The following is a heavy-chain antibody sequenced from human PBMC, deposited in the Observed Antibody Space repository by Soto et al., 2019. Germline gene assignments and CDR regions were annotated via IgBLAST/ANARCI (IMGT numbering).Heavy chain of an antibody. V-gene: IGHV3-30*04. CDR1: GFTFSNYT. CDR3: AGRSGSSVY. Sequence: QVQLVESGGGVVQPGRSLRLSCAASGFTFSNYTMHWVRQAPGKGLEWVALISYDEIDKYYADAVKGRFTISRDNSKNTLYLQMDSLRAEDTAVYYCAGRSGSSVYWGQGTLVTVSS. D-gene: IGHD3-10*01. J-gene: IGHJ4*02. CDR2: ISYDEIDK.